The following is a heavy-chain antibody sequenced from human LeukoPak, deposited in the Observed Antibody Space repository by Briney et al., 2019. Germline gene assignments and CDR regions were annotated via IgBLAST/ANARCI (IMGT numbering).Heavy chain of an antibody. CDR1: GFTFSDYY. D-gene: IGHD1-26*01. V-gene: IGHV3-11*04. J-gene: IGHJ4*02. CDR3: ARAYTGSFSGTLEY. Sequence: GGSLRLSCAACGFTFSDYYMTWIRQAPGKGLEWVSYISPSGITTYYTDSVKGRFTISRDNAKNSLSLQINSLRVEDTAVYYCARAYTGSFSGTLEYWGRGTLVTVSS. CDR2: ISPSGITT.